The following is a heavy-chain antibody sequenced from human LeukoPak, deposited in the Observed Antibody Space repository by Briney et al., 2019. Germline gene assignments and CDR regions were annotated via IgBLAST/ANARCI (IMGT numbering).Heavy chain of an antibody. J-gene: IGHJ4*02. CDR3: AKDVAPDSGWDLDY. V-gene: IGHV3-23*01. Sequence: GGSLRLSCAASGFTFSTYSMTWVRQGPGKGLEWVSSIYNSGAKTFYADSVKGRFTISRDNSKNTLYLQMNSPRVEDTAVYYCAKDVAPDSGWDLDYWGQGTLVTVSS. CDR2: IYNSGAKT. CDR1: GFTFSTYS. D-gene: IGHD6-19*01.